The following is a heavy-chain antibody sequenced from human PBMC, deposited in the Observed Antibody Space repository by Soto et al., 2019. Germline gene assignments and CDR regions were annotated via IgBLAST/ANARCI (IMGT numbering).Heavy chain of an antibody. V-gene: IGHV3-66*01. CDR1: GFTVSSDH. CDR3: VREYSGWSRAQGY. CDR2: IYVGGDT. J-gene: IGHJ4*02. D-gene: IGHD5-12*01. Sequence: EMPLVESGGGLAQPGGSLRLSCAASGFTVSSDHMSWVRQVPGKGLEWVSVIYVGGDTFYADSVKGRFTISRDNSKNTLYLQMDGLRAEDTAIYYCVREYSGWSRAQGYWGQGTLVTVSS.